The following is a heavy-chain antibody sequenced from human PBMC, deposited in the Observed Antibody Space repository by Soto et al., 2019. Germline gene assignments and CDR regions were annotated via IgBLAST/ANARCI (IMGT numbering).Heavy chain of an antibody. V-gene: IGHV4-59*13. CDR2: IYYSGNT. CDR1: GDSMSPFY. CDR3: ARGVYDYWSGYYAGSGLDV. D-gene: IGHD3-3*01. J-gene: IGHJ6*02. Sequence: QVPLQESGPGLVKPSENLSLTCTVSGDSMSPFYWNWIRQSPGKGLEWIGYIYYSGNTNYNPSLKSRVAISVDTSKNQFYLKLSSVTAADTAVYYCARGVYDYWSGYYAGSGLDVWDQGTTVTVSS.